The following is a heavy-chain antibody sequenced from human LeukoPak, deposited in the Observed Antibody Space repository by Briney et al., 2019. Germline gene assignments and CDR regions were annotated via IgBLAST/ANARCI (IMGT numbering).Heavy chain of an antibody. Sequence: GASVKVSCKASGYTFTSYDINWVRQATGQGLEWMGWMNPNSGNTGYAQKFQGRVTMTTDTSTSTAYMELRSLRSDDTAVYYCARDHGGKVDRYFDLWGRGTLVTVSS. CDR2: MNPNSGNT. CDR1: GYTFTSYD. D-gene: IGHD4-23*01. J-gene: IGHJ2*01. CDR3: ARDHGGKVDRYFDL. V-gene: IGHV1-8*01.